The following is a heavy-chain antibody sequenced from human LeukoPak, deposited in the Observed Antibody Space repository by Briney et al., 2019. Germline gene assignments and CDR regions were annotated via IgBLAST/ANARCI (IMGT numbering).Heavy chain of an antibody. J-gene: IGHJ3*02. CDR1: GFTVSSNY. V-gene: IGHV3-66*02. CDR3: ARVGLIAIRAFDT. Sequence: GGSLRLSCAASGFTVSSNYMSWVRQAPGKGLEWVSVIYSGGSTYYADSVKGRFTISRDNSKNTLYLQMNSLRAEDPAVYYCARVGLIAIRAFDTWGQGTMVTVSS. D-gene: IGHD5-12*01. CDR2: IYSGGST.